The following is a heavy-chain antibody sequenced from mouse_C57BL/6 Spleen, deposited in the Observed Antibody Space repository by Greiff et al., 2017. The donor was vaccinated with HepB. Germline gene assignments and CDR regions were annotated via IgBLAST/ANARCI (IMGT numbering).Heavy chain of an antibody. J-gene: IGHJ3*01. CDR2: INPSNGGT. D-gene: IGHD2-4*01. CDR3: ARRGGIYYDYDGFAY. Sequence: VQLQQPGTELVKPGASVKLSCKASGYTFTSYWMHWVKQRPGQGLEWIGNINPSNGGTNYNEKFKSKATLTVAKSSSTAYMQLSSLTSEDSAVYYCARRGGIYYDYDGFAYWGQGTLVTVSA. V-gene: IGHV1-53*01. CDR1: GYTFTSYW.